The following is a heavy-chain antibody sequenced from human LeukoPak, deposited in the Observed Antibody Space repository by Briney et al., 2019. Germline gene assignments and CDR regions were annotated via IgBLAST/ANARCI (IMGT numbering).Heavy chain of an antibody. CDR2: ISSSGSTI. CDR1: GFTFSSYE. D-gene: IGHD3-10*01. J-gene: IGHJ4*02. V-gene: IGHV3-48*03. Sequence: QPGGSLRLSCAASGFTFSSYEMNWVRHAPGKGLEWVSYISSSGSTIYYADSVKGRFTISRDNAKNSLYLQMNSLRAEDTAVYYCARVKNYGWDYWGQGTLVTVSS. CDR3: ARVKNYGWDY.